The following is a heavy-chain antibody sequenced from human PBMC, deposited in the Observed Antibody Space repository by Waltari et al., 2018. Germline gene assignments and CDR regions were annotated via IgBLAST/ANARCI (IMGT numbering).Heavy chain of an antibody. J-gene: IGHJ5*02. CDR2: MSGSTTFV. CDR3: VTEKTASGTGWFDP. V-gene: IGHV3-21*01. Sequence: EAQLVESGGGLVKPGGSWRLSVQGLGFTFITYARNWVRQAPGKGMEWVAYMSGSTTFVYYADSVKGRFTISRDNAKSSLFLQMNSLRAEDTAVYYCVTEKTASGTGWFDPWGQGTLVTVSS. CDR1: GFTFITYA. D-gene: IGHD6-13*01.